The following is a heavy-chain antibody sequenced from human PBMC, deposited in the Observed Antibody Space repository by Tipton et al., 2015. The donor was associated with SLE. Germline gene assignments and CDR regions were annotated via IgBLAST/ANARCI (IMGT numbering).Heavy chain of an antibody. CDR1: GFTFSSYE. V-gene: IGHV3-48*03. CDR3: ARDQGGLIDY. Sequence: GSLRLSCAASGFTFSSYEMNWVRQAPGKGLEWVSYISSSGSTIYYADSVKGRFTISRDNAKNSLYLQMNSLRAEDTAVYYRARDQGGLIDYWGQGTLVTVSS. CDR2: ISSSGSTI. D-gene: IGHD3-16*01. J-gene: IGHJ4*02.